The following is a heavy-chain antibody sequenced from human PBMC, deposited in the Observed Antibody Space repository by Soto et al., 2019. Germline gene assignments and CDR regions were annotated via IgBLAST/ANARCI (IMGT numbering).Heavy chain of an antibody. D-gene: IGHD2-15*01. J-gene: IGHJ5*02. CDR2: ITSSGDT. CDR3: AKEIAASATLWLDP. V-gene: IGHV3-23*01. Sequence: PGGSLRLSCAASGLTLNYYAINWVRQAPGKGLEWVSAITSSGDTYYVDSVKGRFTISRDNSKNTLYLQMNILRADDTAVYYCAKEIAASATLWLDPWGQGTPVTVSS. CDR1: GLTLNYYA.